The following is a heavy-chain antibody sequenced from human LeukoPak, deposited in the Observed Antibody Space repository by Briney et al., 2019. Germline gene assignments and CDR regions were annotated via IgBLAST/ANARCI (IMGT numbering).Heavy chain of an antibody. Sequence: GGSLRLSCAASGFTLSSYWVSWVRQAPGKGLEWVANIIQDGSVKYYVDSVKDRFTVSRDNAKNSLYLQMNSLRAEDTAVYYCARNPPSLDYWGQGILVTVSS. J-gene: IGHJ4*02. CDR1: GFTLSSYW. V-gene: IGHV3-7*01. CDR3: ARNPPSLDY. CDR2: IIQDGSVK.